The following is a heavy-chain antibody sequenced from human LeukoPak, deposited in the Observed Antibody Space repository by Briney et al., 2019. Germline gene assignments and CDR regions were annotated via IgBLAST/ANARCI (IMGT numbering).Heavy chain of an antibody. CDR1: GFSFSAYN. CDR2: ISPSGDHR. V-gene: IGHV3-21*01. CDR3: ARDAAYFDSSGYYPDPLDY. J-gene: IGHJ4*02. Sequence: GGSLRLSCAASGFSFSAYNINWVRQAPGKGLEWVSCISPSGDHRYYADSVRGRFTISRDNAKNSVYLQMNSLRAEDTAVYYCARDAAYFDSSGYYPDPLDYWGQGTLVSVS. D-gene: IGHD3-22*01.